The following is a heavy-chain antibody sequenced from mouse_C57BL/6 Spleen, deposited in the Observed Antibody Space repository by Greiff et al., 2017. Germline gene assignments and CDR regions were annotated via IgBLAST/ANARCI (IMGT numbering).Heavy chain of an antibody. CDR1: GFSLTSYG. V-gene: IGHV2-9*01. CDR3: AKRSTTVVATGYFDV. Sequence: VKLMESGPGLVAPSQSLSITCTVSGFSLTSYGVDWVRQPPGKGLEWLGVIWGGGSTNYNSALMSRLSISKDNSKSQVFLKMNSLQTDDTAMYYCAKRSTTVVATGYFDVWGTGTTVTVSS. CDR2: IWGGGST. D-gene: IGHD1-1*01. J-gene: IGHJ1*03.